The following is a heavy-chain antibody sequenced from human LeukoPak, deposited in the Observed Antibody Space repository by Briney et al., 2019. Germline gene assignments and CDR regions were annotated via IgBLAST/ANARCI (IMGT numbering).Heavy chain of an antibody. V-gene: IGHV4-34*01. Sequence: SETLSLTCAVYGGSFSGYYWSWIRQPPGKGLEWIGEINHSGSTNYNPSLKSRVTISVDTSKNQFSLKLSSVTTADTAVYYCARKWFRYFDLWGRGTLVTVSS. D-gene: IGHD3-22*01. CDR3: ARKWFRYFDL. CDR2: INHSGST. J-gene: IGHJ2*01. CDR1: GGSFSGYY.